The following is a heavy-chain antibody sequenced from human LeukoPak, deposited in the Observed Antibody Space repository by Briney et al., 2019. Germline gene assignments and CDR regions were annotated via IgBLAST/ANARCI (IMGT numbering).Heavy chain of an antibody. Sequence: PGGSLGLSCAASGFTFSSYWMSWVRQAPGKGLEWVANIKQDGSEKYYVDSVKGRFTISRDNSKNTLYLQMNSLRAEDTAVYYCARGEVSVVVVIDYWGQGTLVTVSS. CDR3: ARGEVSVVVVIDY. V-gene: IGHV3-7*01. D-gene: IGHD3-22*01. CDR1: GFTFSSYW. CDR2: IKQDGSEK. J-gene: IGHJ4*02.